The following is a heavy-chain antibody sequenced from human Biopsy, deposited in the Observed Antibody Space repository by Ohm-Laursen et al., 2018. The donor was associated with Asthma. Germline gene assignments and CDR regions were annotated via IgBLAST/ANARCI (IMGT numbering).Heavy chain of an antibody. CDR2: MYHSGSP. Sequence: SDTLSLTCTVSGGSISNSNYYWGWIRQPPGKGMEWIGSMYHSGSPYYHPSLKSRATISVDTSKNQLSLKMSSVTAADTAVYFCVRHQYSSSWSTFDYWGQGALVTVSS. J-gene: IGHJ4*02. CDR1: GGSISNSNYY. D-gene: IGHD3-22*01. V-gene: IGHV4-39*01. CDR3: VRHQYSSSWSTFDY.